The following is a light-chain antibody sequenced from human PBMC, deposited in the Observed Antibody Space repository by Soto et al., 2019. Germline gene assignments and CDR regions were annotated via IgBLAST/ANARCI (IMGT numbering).Light chain of an antibody. Sequence: MVLTQSPGTLSLSPGERATLSCRASQSVFNNNLAWYQQKPGQAPRLLMFGASSMATGIPDRFSGSGSGTDFTLTISRLEPEEFAIYHCQQYGGSPRTFGQGTKLEIK. CDR3: QQYGGSPRT. CDR1: QSVFNNN. J-gene: IGKJ2*01. CDR2: GAS. V-gene: IGKV3-20*01.